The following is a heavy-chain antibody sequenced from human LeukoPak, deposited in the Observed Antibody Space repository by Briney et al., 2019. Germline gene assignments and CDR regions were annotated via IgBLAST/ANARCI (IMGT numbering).Heavy chain of an antibody. CDR2: ISAYNGNT. CDR3: ARVPSSGGSGSFDY. V-gene: IGHV1-18*01. CDR1: GYTFASYG. Sequence: GASVKVSCKASGYTFASYGISWVRQAPGQGLEWMGWISAYNGNTNYAQKLQGRVTMTTDTSTSTAYMELRSLRSDDTAVYYCARVPSSGGSGSFDYWGQGTLVTVSS. D-gene: IGHD3-10*01. J-gene: IGHJ4*02.